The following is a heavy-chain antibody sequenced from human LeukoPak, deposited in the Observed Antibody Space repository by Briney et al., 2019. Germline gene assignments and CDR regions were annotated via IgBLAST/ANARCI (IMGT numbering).Heavy chain of an antibody. CDR3: ARDKIGTMIVVVMYYFDY. CDR2: ISYDGSNK. Sequence: GGSLRLSCAASGFTFSSYAMHWVRQAPGKGLEWVAVISYDGSNKYYADSVKGRLTISRDNSKNTLYLQMNSMRAEDTAVYYCARDKIGTMIVVVMYYFDYWGQGTLVTVSS. J-gene: IGHJ4*02. D-gene: IGHD3-22*01. V-gene: IGHV3-30-3*01. CDR1: GFTFSSYA.